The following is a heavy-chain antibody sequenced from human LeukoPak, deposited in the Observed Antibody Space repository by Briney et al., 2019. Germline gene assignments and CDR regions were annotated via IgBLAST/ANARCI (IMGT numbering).Heavy chain of an antibody. CDR1: GGSISSGSYY. J-gene: IGHJ5*02. CDR3: ARMGGIAVAGP. Sequence: SETLSLTCTVSGGSISSGSYYWSWIRQPAGKGLEWIGRIYTSGSTNYNPSLKSRVTVSVDTSKNQFSLKLSSVTAADTAVYYCARMGGIAVAGPWGQGTLVTVSS. D-gene: IGHD6-19*01. V-gene: IGHV4-61*02. CDR2: IYTSGST.